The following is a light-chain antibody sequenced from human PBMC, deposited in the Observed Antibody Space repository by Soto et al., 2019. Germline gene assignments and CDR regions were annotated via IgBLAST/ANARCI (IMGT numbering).Light chain of an antibody. V-gene: IGKV1-39*01. CDR1: QSISSY. CDR2: AAS. J-gene: IGKJ4*01. CDR3: QQSYSTQLT. Sequence: DLQMTQSPSSLSASVGDRVTITCRASQSISSYLNWYQQKPGKAPKLLIYAASSLQSGVPSRFSGSGSGTDFTLTISSLHPEDFATYYCQQSYSTQLTFGGGTKVEIK.